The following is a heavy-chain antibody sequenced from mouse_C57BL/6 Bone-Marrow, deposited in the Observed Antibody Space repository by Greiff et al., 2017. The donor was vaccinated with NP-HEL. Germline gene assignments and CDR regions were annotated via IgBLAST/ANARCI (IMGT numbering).Heavy chain of an antibody. Sequence: VQLQQPGAELVRPGSSVKLSCKASGYTFTSYWMHWVKQRPIQGLEWIGNIDPSDSETHYNQKFKDKATLTVDKSSSTAYMQLSSLTSEDSAVYYCARRDYYGSSYGDYFDYWGQGTTLTVSS. J-gene: IGHJ2*01. CDR3: ARRDYYGSSYGDYFDY. CDR2: IDPSDSET. D-gene: IGHD1-1*01. CDR1: GYTFTSYW. V-gene: IGHV1-52*01.